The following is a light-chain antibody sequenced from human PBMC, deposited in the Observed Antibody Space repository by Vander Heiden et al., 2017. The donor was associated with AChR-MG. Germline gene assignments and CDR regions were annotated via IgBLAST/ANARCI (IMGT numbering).Light chain of an antibody. CDR1: SPNIGRRS. V-gene: IGLV1-44*01. CDR2: SDN. Sequence: QSVLTQPPSASGTPGQRVTISCSGSSPNIGRRSVNWYQQFPGTAPKVVISSDNQRPSGVPDRFSGSKSGTSASLAISGLQSEDEADYYCAAWDDSLNGWVFGGGTKLTVL. CDR3: AAWDDSLNGWV. J-gene: IGLJ3*02.